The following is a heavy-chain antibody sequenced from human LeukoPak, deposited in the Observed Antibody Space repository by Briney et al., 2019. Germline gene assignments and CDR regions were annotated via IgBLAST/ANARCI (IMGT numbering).Heavy chain of an antibody. CDR2: ISAYNGNT. CDR3: ARDRRYSSDFYLWYYYGMDV. J-gene: IGHJ6*02. D-gene: IGHD6-19*01. CDR1: GYTFTSYG. Sequence: ASVKVSCKASGYTFTSYGISWVRQAPGQGLEWMGWISAYNGNTNYAQKLQGRVTMTTDTSTSTAYMELRSLRSDDTAVYYCARDRRYSSDFYLWYYYGMDVWGQGTTVTVSS. V-gene: IGHV1-18*01.